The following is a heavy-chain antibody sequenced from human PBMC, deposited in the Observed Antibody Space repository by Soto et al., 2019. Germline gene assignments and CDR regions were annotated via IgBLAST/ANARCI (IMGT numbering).Heavy chain of an antibody. CDR2: IYPGDSDT. CDR1: AYRFTSYW. CDR3: ARRSAVAYWYFDL. V-gene: IGHV5-51*01. J-gene: IGHJ2*01. Sequence: GESLKISCKGSAYRFTSYWIGWVRQMPGKGLEWMGIIYPGDSDTRYSPSFQGQVTISADKSISTAYLQWSSLKASDTAMYYCARRSAVAYWYFDLWGRGTLVTVSS. D-gene: IGHD6-19*01.